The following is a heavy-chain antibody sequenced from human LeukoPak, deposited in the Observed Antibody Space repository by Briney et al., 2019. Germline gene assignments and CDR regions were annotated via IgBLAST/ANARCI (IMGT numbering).Heavy chain of an antibody. J-gene: IGHJ4*02. Sequence: PSETLSLTCAVSGGSISSGGYYWSWIRQPAGKGLEWIGRIYPSGSTNYNPSLKSRVTMSVDTSKNQFSLKLSSVTAADTAVYYCARDYYGSGSFPFDYWGQGTLVTVSS. D-gene: IGHD3-10*01. CDR1: GGSISSGGYY. CDR3: ARDYYGSGSFPFDY. V-gene: IGHV4-61*02. CDR2: IYPSGST.